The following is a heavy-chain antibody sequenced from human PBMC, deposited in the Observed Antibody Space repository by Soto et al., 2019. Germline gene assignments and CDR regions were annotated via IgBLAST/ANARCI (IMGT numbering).Heavy chain of an antibody. CDR2: ISSTTNYI. J-gene: IGHJ4*02. CDR3: ARESEDLTSNFDY. Sequence: PWWALRLSFASSGFTFTRYSMNWVRQAPGKGLEWVSSISSTTNYIYYADSMKGRFTVSRDNAKNSVYLEMNSLSAEDTALYYCARESEDLTSNFDYWGQGTLVTVSS. V-gene: IGHV3-21*01. CDR1: GFTFTRYS.